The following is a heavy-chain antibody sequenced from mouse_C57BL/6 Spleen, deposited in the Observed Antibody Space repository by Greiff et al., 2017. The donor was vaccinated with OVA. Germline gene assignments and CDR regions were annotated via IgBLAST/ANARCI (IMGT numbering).Heavy chain of an antibody. CDR2: FHPYNDDT. CDR3: ARGAYYGSPFDY. V-gene: IGHV1-47*01. Sequence: QVQLKESGAELVKPGASVKMSCKASGYTFTTYPIEWMKQNHGKSLEWIGNFHPYNDDTKYNEKFKGKATLTVEKSSSTVYLELSRLTSDDSAVYYCARGAYYGSPFDYWGQGTTLTVSS. CDR1: GYTFTTYP. D-gene: IGHD1-1*01. J-gene: IGHJ2*01.